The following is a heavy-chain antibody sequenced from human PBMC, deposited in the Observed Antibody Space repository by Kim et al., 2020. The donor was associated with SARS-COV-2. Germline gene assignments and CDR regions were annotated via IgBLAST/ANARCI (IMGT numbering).Heavy chain of an antibody. CDR3: ARDAGAARGDY. CDR2: I. J-gene: IGHJ4*02. V-gene: IGHV3-21*01. Sequence: IYYADSVKGRFTISRDNGKNSLYLQMNSLRAEDTAVYYCARDAGAARGDYWGQGTLVTVSS. D-gene: IGHD3-10*01.